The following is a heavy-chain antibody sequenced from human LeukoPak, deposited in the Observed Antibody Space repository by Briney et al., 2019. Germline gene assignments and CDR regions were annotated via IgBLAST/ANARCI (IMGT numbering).Heavy chain of an antibody. D-gene: IGHD3-10*01. CDR2: INGDGSTT. CDR1: GFTFSTYW. Sequence: GGSLRLSCTASGFTFSTYWINWVRPSPGKGLVWVALINGDGSTTTHADSVKGRFTISRDNAKNTAYLQMNSLRDEDTAVYFCARDYAGSPDYWGQGTLVTVSA. V-gene: IGHV3-74*03. J-gene: IGHJ4*02. CDR3: ARDYAGSPDY.